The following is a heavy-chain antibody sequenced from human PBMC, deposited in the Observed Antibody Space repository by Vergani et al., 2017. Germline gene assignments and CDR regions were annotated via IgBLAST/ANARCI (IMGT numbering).Heavy chain of an antibody. CDR2: IYHSVST. Sequence: QVQLQESGPGLVKPSETLSLTCAVSGYSICRGYYWGWIRQPPGKGLEWIGSIYHSVSTYYNPSLKSRVTISVDTAKNQFSLKLSPVTAADTAVYYCARVGDYGGNFIDYWGQGTLVTVSS. CDR1: GYSICRGYY. J-gene: IGHJ4*02. CDR3: ARVGDYGGNFIDY. V-gene: IGHV4-38-2*01. D-gene: IGHD4-23*01.